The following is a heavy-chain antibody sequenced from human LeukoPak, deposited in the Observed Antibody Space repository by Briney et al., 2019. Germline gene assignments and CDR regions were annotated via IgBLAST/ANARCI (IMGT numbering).Heavy chain of an antibody. J-gene: IGHJ4*02. Sequence: ASVKVSCKASGYTFTRYFIHWVRPAPGQGLEWVGIMNPSGGGTNYAQKFQGRVTMTRDTSTSTFYMELSSLKSEDTAVYYCARGLGIAEYNFDYWGQGTLVTVSS. CDR2: MNPSGGGT. V-gene: IGHV1-46*01. CDR3: ARGLGIAEYNFDY. D-gene: IGHD6-13*01. CDR1: GYTFTRYF.